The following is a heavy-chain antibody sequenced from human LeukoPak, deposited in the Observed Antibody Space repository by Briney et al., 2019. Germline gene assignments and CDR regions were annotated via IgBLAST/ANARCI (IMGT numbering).Heavy chain of an antibody. CDR3: AQWEPRNFQH. CDR1: GFTFSSYS. J-gene: IGHJ1*01. CDR2: ISSSSSYI. D-gene: IGHD1-26*01. Sequence: PGGSLRLSCAASGFTFSSYSMNWVRQAPGKGLEWVSSISSSSSYIYYADSVKGRFTISRDNAKNTLYLQMNSLRAEDTAVYYCAQWEPRNFQHWGQGTLVTVSS. V-gene: IGHV3-21*01.